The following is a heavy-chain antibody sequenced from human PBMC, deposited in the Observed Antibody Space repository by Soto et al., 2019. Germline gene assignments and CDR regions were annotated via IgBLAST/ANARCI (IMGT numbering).Heavy chain of an antibody. V-gene: IGHV4-59*01. CDR1: GGSISSYY. CDR2: IYYSGST. J-gene: IGHJ6*03. Sequence: SETLSLTCTVSGGSISSYYWSWIRQPPGKGLEWIGYIYYSGSTNYNPSLKSRVTISVDTSKNQFSLKLSSVTAADTAVYYCARGYYDFWSGYYTGGTYYYYMDVWGKGTTVTVSS. D-gene: IGHD3-3*01. CDR3: ARGYYDFWSGYYTGGTYYYYMDV.